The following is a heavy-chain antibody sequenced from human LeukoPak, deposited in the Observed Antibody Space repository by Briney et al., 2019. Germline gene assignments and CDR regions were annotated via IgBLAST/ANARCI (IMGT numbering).Heavy chain of an antibody. CDR2: ISAYNGNT. V-gene: IGHV1-18*01. CDR1: GYTFTSYG. Sequence: ASVKVSCKASGYTFTSYGITWVRQAPGQGLEWMGWISAYNGNTNYAQKVQGRVSMTTDTSSSTAYMELRSLRSDDTAVYYCARDLNDYGDYGRDYWGQGTLVTVSS. J-gene: IGHJ4*02. D-gene: IGHD4-17*01. CDR3: ARDLNDYGDYGRDY.